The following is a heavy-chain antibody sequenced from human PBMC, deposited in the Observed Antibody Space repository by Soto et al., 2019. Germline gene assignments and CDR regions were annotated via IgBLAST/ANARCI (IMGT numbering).Heavy chain of an antibody. CDR2: IYYSGST. D-gene: IGHD6-13*01. Sequence: PSETLSLTCTVSGGSIRSYYWTWIRQPPGKGLEWIGYIYYSGSTNYNPSLKSRVTISEDTSKNQFSLKLSSVTAADTAVYYCARGGYSSSWYLTYFDPWGQGTLVTVSS. CDR1: GGSIRSYY. V-gene: IGHV4-59*01. J-gene: IGHJ5*02. CDR3: ARGGYSSSWYLTYFDP.